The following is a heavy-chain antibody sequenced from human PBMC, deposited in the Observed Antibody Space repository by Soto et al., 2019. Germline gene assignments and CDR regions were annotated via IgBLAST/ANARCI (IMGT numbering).Heavy chain of an antibody. CDR3: ATMGTPATGLYFFDY. D-gene: IGHD2-15*01. CDR1: GGSISSGNYY. V-gene: IGHV4-30-4*01. CDR2: ISYSRST. J-gene: IGHJ4*02. Sequence: QVQLQESGPGLMKPSQTLSLTCTVSGGSISSGNYYWSWIRQPPGKGLEWIGFISYSRSTYYSTSLKSRVTISVDTSKSQFSLNLSFVTAADTAVYYCATMGTPATGLYFFDYWGQGSLVTVSS.